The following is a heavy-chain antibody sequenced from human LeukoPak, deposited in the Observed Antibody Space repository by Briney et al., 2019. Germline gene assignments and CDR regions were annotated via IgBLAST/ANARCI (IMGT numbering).Heavy chain of an antibody. J-gene: IGHJ6*02. V-gene: IGHV4-59*01. CDR2: FYYSGTT. CDR3: ARGEAVPYYYHGMDV. CDR1: GGSTSSYY. Sequence: SETLSLTCTVSGGSTSSYYWNWIRQPPGKGLEWIGYFYYSGTTDYNPSLKSRVTISVDTSKNQVSLRLSSVTAADTAVYFCARGEAVPYYYHGMDVWGQGTRVTVSS.